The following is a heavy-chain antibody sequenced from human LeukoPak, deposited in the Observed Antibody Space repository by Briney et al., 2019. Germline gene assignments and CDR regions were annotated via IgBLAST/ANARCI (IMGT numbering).Heavy chain of an antibody. J-gene: IGHJ4*02. D-gene: IGHD3-16*01. V-gene: IGHV3-48*04. CDR2: ISETI. CDR3: VREVGRPKTFYFDS. Sequence: QTGGSLRLSCIASGFVFSRDNMNWVRQAPGEGLEWVAHISETIYYADSVQGRFTISRDNAKNSLYLQMSNLRVDDTAMYYCVREVGRPKTFYFDSWGRGTPVTVSS. CDR1: GFVFSRDN.